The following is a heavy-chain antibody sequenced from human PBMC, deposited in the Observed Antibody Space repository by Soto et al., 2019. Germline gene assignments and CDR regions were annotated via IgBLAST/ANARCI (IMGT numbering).Heavy chain of an antibody. CDR2: IKSMSDGGTT. V-gene: IGHV3-15*01. Sequence: LCCAACGVSVSIAVVDVLRKETGKGLEWVGRIKSMSDGGTTDYAAPVKGRFTISRDDSKNTLYLQVNSLRAEDTAVYYCATELRHTSGYYGAFDIWGQGTMVT. CDR1: GVSVSIAV. D-gene: IGHD3-22*01. J-gene: IGHJ3*02. CDR3: ATELRHTSGYYGAFDI.